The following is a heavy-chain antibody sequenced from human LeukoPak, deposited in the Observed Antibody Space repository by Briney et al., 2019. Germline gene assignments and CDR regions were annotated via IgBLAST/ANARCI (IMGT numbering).Heavy chain of an antibody. J-gene: IGHJ6*02. D-gene: IGHD3-10*01. CDR3: AGGMVRGVLKDYYYGMDV. CDR2: IYYSGST. V-gene: IGHV4-39*01. CDR1: GGSISSSSYY. Sequence: PSETLSLTCTVSGGSISSSSYYWGWIRQPPGKGLEWIGSIYYSGSTYYNPSLKSRVTISVDTSKNQFSLKLSSVTAADTAVYYCAGGMVRGVLKDYYYGMDVWGQGTTVTASS.